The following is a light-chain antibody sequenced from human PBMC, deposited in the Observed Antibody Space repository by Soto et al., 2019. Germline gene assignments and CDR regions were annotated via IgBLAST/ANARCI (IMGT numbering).Light chain of an antibody. CDR1: ESLSTY. CDR3: QSYNDWPFT. V-gene: IGKV3-15*01. J-gene: IGKJ2*01. CDR2: GAS. Sequence: EIVMTQSPATLSVSPGERVTLSCRASESLSTYLAWYQQKPGQAPRLLIYGASTKATGIPARFSGRGSATDFTLPISSLQSEDFAVYYCQSYNDWPFTFGQGTKLEI.